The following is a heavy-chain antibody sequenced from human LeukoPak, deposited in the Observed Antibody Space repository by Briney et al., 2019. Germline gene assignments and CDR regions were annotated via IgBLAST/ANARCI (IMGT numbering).Heavy chain of an antibody. Sequence: GRSLRLSCAASGFTFSTYAMHWVRQAPGKGLEWVAVIWYDGSNKYYADSVKGRFTNSRDNSKNTLYLQMNSLRAEDTAVYYCARDYNWGSGWYFDLWGRGTLVTVSS. V-gene: IGHV3-33*08. D-gene: IGHD7-27*01. CDR2: IWYDGSNK. J-gene: IGHJ2*01. CDR1: GFTFSTYA. CDR3: ARDYNWGSGWYFDL.